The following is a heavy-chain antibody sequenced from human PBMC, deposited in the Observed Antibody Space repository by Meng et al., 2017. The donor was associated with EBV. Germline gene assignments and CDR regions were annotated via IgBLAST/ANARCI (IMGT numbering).Heavy chain of an antibody. V-gene: IGHV7-4-1*02. CDR1: GYTFRNYA. J-gene: IGHJ4*02. Sequence: QVVRVDVGVEGKRPGASVKVSCKASGYTFRNYAINWMRQVPGQGLEWMGWINTYSGKATFAQGFTGRFVFSLDTPVTTAHLQISGLKTEDSAVYYCARGVEENGSHYPFDSWGQGTLVTVSS. CDR3: ARGVEENGSHYPFDS. CDR2: INTYSGKA. D-gene: IGHD1-1*01.